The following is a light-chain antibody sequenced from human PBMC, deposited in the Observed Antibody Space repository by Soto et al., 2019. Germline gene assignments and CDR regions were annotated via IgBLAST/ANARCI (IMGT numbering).Light chain of an antibody. V-gene: IGKV1-9*01. CDR2: AAS. Sequence: DIQLTQSPSFLSASVGDRATITCRSSQGISSYLAWYQQKPGKATKLRIYAASTLHSGVTSRFSGSGSGTEFTLTISSLQPEDFANYYCQQLNSYPHTFGGGTKVEIK. CDR3: QQLNSYPHT. CDR1: QGISSY. J-gene: IGKJ4*01.